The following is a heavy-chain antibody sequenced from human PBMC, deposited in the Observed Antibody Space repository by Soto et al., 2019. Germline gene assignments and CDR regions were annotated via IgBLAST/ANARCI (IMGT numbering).Heavy chain of an antibody. V-gene: IGHV1-18*01. Sequence: QVQLVQSGAEVKKPGASVKVSCKASGYTFTSYGISWVRQAPGQGLEWMGWISAYNGNTNYAQKLQGRVTMTTDTSTTTAYMWLRSLRSDDTAVYYCARAPHMVVVTPNREAYWGQGTLVTVSS. J-gene: IGHJ1*01. D-gene: IGHD2-21*02. CDR2: ISAYNGNT. CDR3: ARAPHMVVVTPNREAY. CDR1: GYTFTSYG.